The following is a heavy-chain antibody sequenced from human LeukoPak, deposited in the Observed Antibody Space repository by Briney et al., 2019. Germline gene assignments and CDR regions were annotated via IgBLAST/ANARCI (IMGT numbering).Heavy chain of an antibody. CDR1: GFRFSSFG. Sequence: ASVKVSCKASGFRFSSFGVSWVRQAPGQGLEWMGWISNYFGVTHYAEKFEDRVTMTVDTSTTTVYMELRSLKYEDTAIYYCARDSDYSGNGNGDWFDPWGQGTVVIVSS. CDR3: ARDSDYSGNGNGDWFDP. V-gene: IGHV1-18*04. J-gene: IGHJ5*02. D-gene: IGHD4-11*01. CDR2: ISNYFGVT.